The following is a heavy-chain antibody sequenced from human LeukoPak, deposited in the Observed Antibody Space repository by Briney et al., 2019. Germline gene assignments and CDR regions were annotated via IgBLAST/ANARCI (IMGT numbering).Heavy chain of an antibody. D-gene: IGHD3-10*01. CDR3: ARVGRVGSYYYGMDV. CDR1: GFTFSSYS. Sequence: GGSLRLSCAASGFTFSSYSMNWVRQAPGKGLEWVSSISSSSSYIYYADSVKGRFTISRDNAKNSLYLQMNSLRAEDTAVYYCARVGRVGSYYYGMDVWGQGTTVTVSS. V-gene: IGHV3-21*01. CDR2: ISSSSSYI. J-gene: IGHJ6*02.